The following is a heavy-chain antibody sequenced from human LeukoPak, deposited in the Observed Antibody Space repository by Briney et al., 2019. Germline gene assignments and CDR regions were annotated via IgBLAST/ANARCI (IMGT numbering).Heavy chain of an antibody. V-gene: IGHV1-18*04. J-gene: IGHJ4*02. CDR3: ARGPCSSTSCYAGGLIRYDY. D-gene: IGHD2-2*01. CDR2: ISAYNGNT. Sequence: GASVKVSCKASGYTFTSYGISWVRQAPGQGLEWMGWISAYNGNTNYAQKLQGRVTMTTDTSTSTAYMELRSLRSDETAVYYCARGPCSSTSCYAGGLIRYDYWGQGTLVTVSS. CDR1: GYTFTSYG.